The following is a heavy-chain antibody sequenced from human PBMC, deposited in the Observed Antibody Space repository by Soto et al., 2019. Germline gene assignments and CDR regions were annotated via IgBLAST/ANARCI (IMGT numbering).Heavy chain of an antibody. J-gene: IGHJ4*02. CDR2: IYYTGST. CDR3: ARVDRSKTNSPFDY. V-gene: IGHV4-59*01. Sequence: QVQLQESGPGLVKPSETLSLTCTVSGGSISSYYWSWIRQPPGKGLEWIGYIYYTGSTNYNPSLKSRVTISVDMSKNQFSLKLSSVTAADTAVYYCARVDRSKTNSPFDYWGQGTLVTVSS. D-gene: IGHD3-16*02. CDR1: GGSISSYY.